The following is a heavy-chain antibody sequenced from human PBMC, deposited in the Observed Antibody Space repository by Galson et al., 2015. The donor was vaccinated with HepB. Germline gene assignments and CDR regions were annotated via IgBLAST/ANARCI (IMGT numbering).Heavy chain of an antibody. Sequence: SLRLSCAASGFTFSSYGMHWVRQAPGKGLEWVAVIWYDGSNKYYADSVKGRFTISRDNSKNTLYLQMNSLRAEDTAVYYCATSHSGNGGAFDIWGQGTMVTVSS. CDR2: IWYDGSNK. D-gene: IGHD1-26*01. CDR1: GFTFSSYG. J-gene: IGHJ3*02. V-gene: IGHV3-33*01. CDR3: ATSHSGNGGAFDI.